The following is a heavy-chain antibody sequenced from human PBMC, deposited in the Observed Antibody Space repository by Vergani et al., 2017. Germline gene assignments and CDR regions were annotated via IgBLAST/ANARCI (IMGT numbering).Heavy chain of an antibody. J-gene: IGHJ6*02. Sequence: EVQLLESGGGLVQPGGSLRLSCAASGFTFSSYAMSWVRQAPGKGLEWVSAISGSGSTYYADSVKGRFTISRDNSKNTLYLQMNSLRAEDTAVYYCAKDLDSSSWFYHYYYYGMDVWGQGTTVTVSS. V-gene: IGHV3-23*01. CDR1: GFTFSSYA. D-gene: IGHD6-13*01. CDR3: AKDLDSSSWFYHYYYYGMDV. CDR2: ISGSGST.